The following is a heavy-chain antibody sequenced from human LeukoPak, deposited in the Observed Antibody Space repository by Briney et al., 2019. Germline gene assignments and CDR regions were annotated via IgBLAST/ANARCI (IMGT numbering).Heavy chain of an antibody. CDR3: ARVTYYYDSSGYSYLQSGAFDI. Sequence: PSETLSLTCAVYGGSFSSYYWNWIRQPPGKGLEWIGEINHSGSTNYNPSLKSRVTISVDTSKNQFSLKLNSVTAADTAVYYCARVTYYYDSSGYSYLQSGAFDIWGQGTTVTVSS. CDR2: INHSGST. V-gene: IGHV4-34*01. D-gene: IGHD3-22*01. J-gene: IGHJ3*02. CDR1: GGSFSSYY.